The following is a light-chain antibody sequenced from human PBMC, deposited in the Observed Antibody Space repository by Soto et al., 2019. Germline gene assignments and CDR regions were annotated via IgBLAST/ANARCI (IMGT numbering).Light chain of an antibody. CDR1: QDLSSW. CDR3: QQPISFPIT. J-gene: IGKJ5*01. Sequence: DIQMTQSPSSVSASVGDRVTITCRASQDLSSWLAWYQQKPGKAPKLLISAASTLPTGVPSRFSGSGSGTDFTLTIRSLQPEDFATYYCQQPISFPITFGQGTRLEIK. V-gene: IGKV1D-12*01. CDR2: AAS.